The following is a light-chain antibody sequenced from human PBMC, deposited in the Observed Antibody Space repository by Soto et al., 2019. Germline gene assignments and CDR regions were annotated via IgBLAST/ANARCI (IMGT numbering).Light chain of an antibody. Sequence: QSALTQPPSVSGTPGQRVTISCSGSRSNIGGNTVNWYQQVPGTAPKLLIYGLNERPSGVPDRFSGSKSGTSASLAISGLQSEDAADYYCATWDDSLNGPVFGGGTKLTVL. CDR2: GLN. V-gene: IGLV1-44*01. J-gene: IGLJ3*02. CDR1: RSNIGGNT. CDR3: ATWDDSLNGPV.